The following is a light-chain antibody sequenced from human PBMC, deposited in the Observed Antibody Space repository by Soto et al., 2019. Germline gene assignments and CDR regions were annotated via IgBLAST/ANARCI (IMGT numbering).Light chain of an antibody. CDR1: SSNIGAGYD. CDR3: QSYDSSLSGVV. V-gene: IGLV1-40*01. CDR2: GNS. Sequence: QSVLTQPPSVSGAPGQRVTISCTGSSSNIGAGYDVHWYQQLPGTAPKLLIYGNSNRPSGVPDRFSGSKSGTSASLAITGLQAEEEADYYRQSYDSSLSGVVFGGGNKLTAL. J-gene: IGLJ2*01.